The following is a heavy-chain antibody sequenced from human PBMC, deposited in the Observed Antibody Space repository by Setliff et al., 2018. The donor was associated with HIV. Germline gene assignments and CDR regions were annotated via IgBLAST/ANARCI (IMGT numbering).Heavy chain of an antibody. J-gene: IGHJ3*01. CDR2: IYHTGRT. CDR3: ARDRADDQYNGLDV. Sequence: PSETLSLTCSLSGGSITTYYWSWLRQTPGRGLEWLGYIYHTGRTVYNPSLGSRVTISMDTSISTAYMEFNSLTSDDTAVYYCARDRADDQYNGLDVWGQGTMVTVSS. CDR1: GGSITTYY. D-gene: IGHD3-10*01. V-gene: IGHV4-59*01.